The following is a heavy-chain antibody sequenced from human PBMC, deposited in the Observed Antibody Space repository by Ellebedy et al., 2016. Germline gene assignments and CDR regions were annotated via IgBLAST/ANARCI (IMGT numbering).Heavy chain of an antibody. Sequence: GGSLRLSXAASGFTFSSYAMSWVRQAPGKGLEWVSAIGGSGDITYYADSVKGRFTISRDNSKNTLYLQMNSLRAEDSAVYYCRRNWFIPWGQGTLVTVSS. CDR2: IGGSGDIT. V-gene: IGHV3-23*01. J-gene: IGHJ5*02. CDR1: GFTFSSYA. CDR3: RRNWFIP.